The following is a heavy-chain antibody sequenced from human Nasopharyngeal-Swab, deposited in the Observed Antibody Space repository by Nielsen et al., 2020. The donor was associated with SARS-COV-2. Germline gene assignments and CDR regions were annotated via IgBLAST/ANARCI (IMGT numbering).Heavy chain of an antibody. V-gene: IGHV3-9*01. Sequence: SLKISCAASGFTFDDYAMHWVRQAPGKGLEWVSGISWNSGSIGYADSVKGRFTISRDNAENSLYLQMNSLRAEDTALYYCAKALRYAFDIWGQGTMVTVSS. CDR2: ISWNSGSI. CDR3: AKALRYAFDI. D-gene: IGHD4-17*01. CDR1: GFTFDDYA. J-gene: IGHJ3*02.